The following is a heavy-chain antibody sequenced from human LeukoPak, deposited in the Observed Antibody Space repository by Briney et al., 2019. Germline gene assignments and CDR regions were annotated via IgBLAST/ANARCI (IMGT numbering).Heavy chain of an antibody. CDR3: ARASSNYPLYYFDY. Sequence: LETLSLTCTVSGGSISSYYWSWIRQPPGKGLEWIGYIYYSGSTNYNPSLKSRVTISVDTSKNQFSLKLSSVTAADTAVYYCARASSNYPLYYFDYWGQGTLVTVSS. V-gene: IGHV4-59*01. CDR1: GGSISSYY. D-gene: IGHD4-11*01. CDR2: IYYSGST. J-gene: IGHJ4*02.